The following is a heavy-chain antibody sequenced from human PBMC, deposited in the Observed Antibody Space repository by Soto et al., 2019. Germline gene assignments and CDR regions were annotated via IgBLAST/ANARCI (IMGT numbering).Heavy chain of an antibody. V-gene: IGHV3-66*01. CDR1: GFTVSSNY. CDR2: IYSGGST. CDR3: ARDPRAMIRGVNAFDY. J-gene: IGHJ4*02. Sequence: EVQLVESGGGLVQPGGSLRLSCAASGFTVSSNYMSWVRQAPGKGLEWVSIIYSGGSTYYADSVKGRFTISRDNSKNTLYLQMNSLRAEDTAVYYCARDPRAMIRGVNAFDYWGQGTLVTVSS. D-gene: IGHD3-10*01.